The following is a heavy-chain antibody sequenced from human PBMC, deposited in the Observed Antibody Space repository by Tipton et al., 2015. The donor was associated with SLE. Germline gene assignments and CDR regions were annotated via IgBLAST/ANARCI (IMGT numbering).Heavy chain of an antibody. D-gene: IGHD6-6*01. CDR2: IYYSGST. CDR3: ARVLYSSSFFDY. V-gene: IGHV4-61*01. J-gene: IGHJ4*02. Sequence: LRLSCTVSGYSISSGYYWGWIRQPPGKGLEWIGYIYYSGSTNYNPSLKSRVTISVDTSKNQFSLKLSSVTAADTAVYYCARVLYSSSFFDYWGQGTLVTVSS. CDR1: GYSISSGYY.